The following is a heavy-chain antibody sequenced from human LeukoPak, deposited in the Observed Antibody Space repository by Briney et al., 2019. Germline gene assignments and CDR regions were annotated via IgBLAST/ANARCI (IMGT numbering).Heavy chain of an antibody. Sequence: PGVSLRLSCAASGFTFSSIAMTWVRQAPGKGLEWVSTIRRYRDTAYNADSVRGRFAISRDDSKNALFLQMNSLRLEDTAIYYCAKGQELDDGVFDSWGQGTRVAVSS. J-gene: IGHJ4*02. CDR2: IRRYRDTA. CDR3: AKGQELDDGVFDS. CDR1: GFTFSSIA. V-gene: IGHV3-23*01. D-gene: IGHD1-1*01.